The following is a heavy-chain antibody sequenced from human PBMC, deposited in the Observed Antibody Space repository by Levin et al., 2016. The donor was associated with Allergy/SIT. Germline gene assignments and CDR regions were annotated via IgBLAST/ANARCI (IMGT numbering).Heavy chain of an antibody. Sequence: GGSLRLSCAASGFTFSDYYMSWIRQAPGKGLEWVSYISSSSSYTNYADSVKGRFTISRDNAKNSLYLQMNSLRAEDTAVYYCRGWGSYYQNPTGMDVWGQGTTVTVSS. CDR1: GFTFSDYY. V-gene: IGHV3-11*03. J-gene: IGHJ6*02. CDR3: RGWGSYYQNPTGMDV. D-gene: IGHD3-10*01. CDR2: ISSSSSYT.